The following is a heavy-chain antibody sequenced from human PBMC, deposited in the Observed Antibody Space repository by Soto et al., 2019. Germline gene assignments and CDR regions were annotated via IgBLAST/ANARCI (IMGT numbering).Heavy chain of an antibody. CDR2: ISAYNGNT. V-gene: IGHV1-18*04. D-gene: IGHD2-2*02. CDR3: ARVGPTYCSSTSCYTRRPDWFDP. CDR1: GYTFTSYG. J-gene: IGHJ5*02. Sequence: ASVKVSCKASGYTFTSYGISWVRQAPGQGXEWMGWISAYNGNTNYAQKLQGRVTMTTDTSTSTAYMELRSLRSDDTAVYYCARVGPTYCSSTSCYTRRPDWFDPWGQGTLVTVSS.